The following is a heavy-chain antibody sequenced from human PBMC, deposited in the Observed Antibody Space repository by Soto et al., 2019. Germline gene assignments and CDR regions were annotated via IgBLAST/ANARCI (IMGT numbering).Heavy chain of an antibody. CDR3: ASWYSGRRGYYYGMDV. CDR1: GGTFSSYA. V-gene: IGHV1-69*12. Sequence: QVQLVQSGAEVKKPGSSVKVSCKASGGTFSSYAISWVRQAPGQGLEWMGGIIPVFGTANYAQKFQGRVTITADESTSTAYMELSSLRSEDTAVYYCASWYSGRRGYYYGMDVWGQGTTVTVSS. J-gene: IGHJ6*02. D-gene: IGHD1-26*01. CDR2: IIPVFGTA.